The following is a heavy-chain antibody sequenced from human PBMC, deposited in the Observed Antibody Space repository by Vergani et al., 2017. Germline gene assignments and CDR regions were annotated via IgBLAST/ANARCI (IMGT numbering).Heavy chain of an antibody. V-gene: IGHV3-11*01. CDR2: LSSSGSTI. CDR1: GFTFSDYY. D-gene: IGHD2-2*01. Sequence: QVQLVESGGGLVKPGGSLRLSCAASGFTFSDYYMSWIRQAPGKGLEWVSYLSSSGSTIYYADSVQGRFTISRDNAKNSLYLQMNSLRAEDTAVYYCARGYCSSTSCYEYAFDIWGQGTMVTVSS. J-gene: IGHJ3*02. CDR3: ARGYCSSTSCYEYAFDI.